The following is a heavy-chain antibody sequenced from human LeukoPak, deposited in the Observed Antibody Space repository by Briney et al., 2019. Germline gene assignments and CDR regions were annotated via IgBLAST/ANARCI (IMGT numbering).Heavy chain of an antibody. CDR2: INSDGINT. CDR1: GFTFSNYW. V-gene: IGHV3-74*01. J-gene: IGHJ4*02. D-gene: IGHD6-19*01. Sequence: GGSLRLSCAASGFTFSNYWMHWVRQAPGKGLVWVSRINSDGINTSYADSVKGRFTISRDNSKNTLYLQMNSLRAEDTAVYYCAKAEDSSGWRTFDYWGQGTLVTVSS. CDR3: AKAEDSSGWRTFDY.